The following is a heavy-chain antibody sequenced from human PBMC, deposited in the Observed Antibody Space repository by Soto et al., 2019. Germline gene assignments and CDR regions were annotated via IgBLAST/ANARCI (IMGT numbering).Heavy chain of an antibody. V-gene: IGHV1-69*02. D-gene: IGHD6-13*01. Sequence: QVQLVQSGAEVKKPGSSVKVSCKASGGTFSSYTISWVRQAPGQGLEWMGRIIPILGIANYAQKFQGRVTITADKSTSTGYMELSSLRSEDTAVYYCARGGIAAAAADAFDIWGQGTMVTVSS. CDR2: IIPILGIA. J-gene: IGHJ3*02. CDR1: GGTFSSYT. CDR3: ARGGIAAAAADAFDI.